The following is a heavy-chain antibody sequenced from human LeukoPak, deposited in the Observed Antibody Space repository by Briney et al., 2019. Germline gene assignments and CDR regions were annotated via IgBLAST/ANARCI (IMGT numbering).Heavy chain of an antibody. Sequence: GRSLRLSCAASGFTFDDYGMSWVRHAPGKGLEWVSGINWNGSGAGYADSVKGRFTISRDNAKNSLYLQMNSLRAEDTAVYYCARVGATPGGYYYYYMDVWGKGTTVTVSS. J-gene: IGHJ6*03. CDR1: GFTFDDYG. CDR2: INWNGSGA. D-gene: IGHD1-26*01. CDR3: ARVGATPGGYYYYYMDV. V-gene: IGHV3-20*04.